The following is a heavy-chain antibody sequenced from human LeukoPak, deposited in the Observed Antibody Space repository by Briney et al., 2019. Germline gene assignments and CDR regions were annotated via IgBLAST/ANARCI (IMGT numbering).Heavy chain of an antibody. CDR3: ARGSSSSLNDAFDI. V-gene: IGHV3-53*01. CDR1: GFTVSSNY. J-gene: IGHJ3*02. Sequence: GGSLRLSCAASGFTVSSNYMSWVRQAPGKGLEWVSVIYSGGSIYYADSVKGRFTISRDNSKNTLYLQMNSLRAEDTAVYYCARGSSSSLNDAFDIWGQGTMVTVSS. CDR2: IYSGGSI. D-gene: IGHD6-13*01.